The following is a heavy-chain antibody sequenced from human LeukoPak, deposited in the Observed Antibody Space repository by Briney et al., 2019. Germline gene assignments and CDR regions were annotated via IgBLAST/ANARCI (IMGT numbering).Heavy chain of an antibody. Sequence: HPGGSLRLSCAASGFTFSAFAMTWVRQAPGKGLEWVSTITDDGYNTYSADSVKGRFTISRDNSKNTLYLQMNSLRAEDTAVYYCAKGPLYCSSTSCYTTHKLGWLRYRAFDIWGQGTMVTVSS. CDR2: ITDDGYNT. J-gene: IGHJ3*02. CDR3: AKGPLYCSSTSCYTTHKLGWLRYRAFDI. V-gene: IGHV3-23*01. D-gene: IGHD2-2*01. CDR1: GFTFSAFA.